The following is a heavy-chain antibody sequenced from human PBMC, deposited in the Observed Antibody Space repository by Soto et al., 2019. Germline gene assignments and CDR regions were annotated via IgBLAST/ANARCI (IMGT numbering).Heavy chain of an antibody. Sequence: QVQLVQSGAEVKKPGSSVKVSCEASGGTFSGHAISWVRQAPGQGPEWMGGLIPLFGTTQHAQNFQDRLTITADKSTSTAYMELTSLRFEDTAIYDFARGPNWGYRFDSWGQGSLVTVSS. D-gene: IGHD7-27*01. CDR2: LIPLFGTT. CDR3: ARGPNWGYRFDS. V-gene: IGHV1-69*06. J-gene: IGHJ4*02. CDR1: GGTFSGHA.